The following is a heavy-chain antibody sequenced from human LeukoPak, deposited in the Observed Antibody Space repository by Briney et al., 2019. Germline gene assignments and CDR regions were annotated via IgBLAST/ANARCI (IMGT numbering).Heavy chain of an antibody. J-gene: IGHJ3*02. CDR3: ARDGTGSGAFDI. CDR2: ISSSSSYI. D-gene: IGHD1-1*01. CDR1: GFTFSSYS. Sequence: PGGSLGLPCAASGFTFSSYSMNWVRQAPGRGLEWVSSISSSSSYIYYADSVKGRFTISIDKAKDSLYLQMNSLRAEDTAVYYCARDGTGSGAFDIWGQGTMVTVSS. V-gene: IGHV3-21*01.